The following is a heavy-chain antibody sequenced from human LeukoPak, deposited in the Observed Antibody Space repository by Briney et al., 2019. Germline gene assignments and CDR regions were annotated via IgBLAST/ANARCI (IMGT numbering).Heavy chain of an antibody. CDR2: ISAYNGNT. V-gene: IGHV1-18*01. Sequence: ASVKVSCKASGYTFTSYGISWVRQAPGQGLEWMGWISAYNGNTNYAQKLQGRVTMTTDTSTSTAYMELRSLRSDDTAVYYCARGPLTMIVVPHFRDYFDYWGQGTLVTVSS. J-gene: IGHJ4*02. CDR3: ARGPLTMIVVPHFRDYFDY. D-gene: IGHD3-22*01. CDR1: GYTFTSYG.